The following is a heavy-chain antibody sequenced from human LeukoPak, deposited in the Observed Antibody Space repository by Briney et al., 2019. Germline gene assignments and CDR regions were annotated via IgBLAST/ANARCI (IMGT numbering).Heavy chain of an antibody. CDR3: ARWYYYDSSGYYYLFDY. D-gene: IGHD3-22*01. V-gene: IGHV4-39*01. CDR1: GGSISSSTYY. J-gene: IGHJ4*02. Sequence: SGTLSLTCTVSGGSISSSTYYWGWIRQPPGKGLEWIGSIYYSGSTYYNPSLKSRVTISVDTSKNQFSLKLSSVTAADTAVYYCARWYYYDSSGYYYLFDYWGQGTLVTVSS. CDR2: IYYSGST.